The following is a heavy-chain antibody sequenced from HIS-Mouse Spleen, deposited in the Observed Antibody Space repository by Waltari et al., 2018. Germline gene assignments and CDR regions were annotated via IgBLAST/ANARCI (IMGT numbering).Heavy chain of an antibody. D-gene: IGHD3-3*01. Sequence: QVQLQESGPGLVKPSQTLSLTCTVSGGSLTSGGYYWSWIRQHQGQGLEWIGYIYYSGSTYYNPSLKSRVTISVDTSKNQFSLKLSSVTAADTAVYYCARSPYYDFWSGYSDNWFDPWGQGTLVTVSS. V-gene: IGHV4-31*03. J-gene: IGHJ5*02. CDR3: ARSPYYDFWSGYSDNWFDP. CDR2: IYYSGST. CDR1: GGSLTSGGYY.